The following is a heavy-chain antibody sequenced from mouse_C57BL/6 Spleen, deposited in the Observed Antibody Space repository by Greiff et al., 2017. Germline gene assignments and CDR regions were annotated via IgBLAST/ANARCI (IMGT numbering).Heavy chain of an antibody. CDR1: GFTFSSYA. CDR3: TSDGNYVYFDV. D-gene: IGHD2-1*01. V-gene: IGHV5-9-1*02. J-gene: IGHJ1*03. Sequence: EVKLMESGEGLVKPGGSLKLSCAASGFTFSSYAMSWVRQTPEKRLEWVAYISSGGDYIYYADTVKGRFTIARDNARNTRYLQMSSLKSEDTAMYYCTSDGNYVYFDVWGTGTTVTVSS. CDR2: ISSGGDYI.